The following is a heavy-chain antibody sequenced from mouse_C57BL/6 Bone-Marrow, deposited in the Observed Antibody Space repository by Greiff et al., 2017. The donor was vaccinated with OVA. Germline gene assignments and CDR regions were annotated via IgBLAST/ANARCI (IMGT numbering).Heavy chain of an antibody. CDR3: ARLNDYDLYDDAMDY. J-gene: IGHJ4*01. D-gene: IGHD2-4*01. V-gene: IGHV1-69*01. CDR1: GYTFTSYW. CDR2: IDPSDSYT. Sequence: QVQLQQPGAELVMPGASVKLSCKASGYTFTSYWMHWVKQRPGQGLEWIGEIDPSDSYTNYNQKFKGKSTLTVDKSSSTAYMQLSSLTSEDSAVYYCARLNDYDLYDDAMDYGGQGTSVTVSS.